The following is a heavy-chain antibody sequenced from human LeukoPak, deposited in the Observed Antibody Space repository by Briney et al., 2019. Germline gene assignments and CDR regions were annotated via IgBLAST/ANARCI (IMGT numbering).Heavy chain of an antibody. D-gene: IGHD3-10*01. Sequence: PSQTLSLTCTVSGGSISSGSYYWSWIRQPAGKGLEWIGRIYTSGSTNYNPSLKSRVTISVDTSKNQFSLKLSSVTAADTAVYYCAREGGDGSGSYYNVPYNWFDPWGHGTLVTVSS. CDR2: IYTSGST. CDR1: GGSISSGSYY. J-gene: IGHJ5*02. CDR3: AREGGDGSGSYYNVPYNWFDP. V-gene: IGHV4-61*02.